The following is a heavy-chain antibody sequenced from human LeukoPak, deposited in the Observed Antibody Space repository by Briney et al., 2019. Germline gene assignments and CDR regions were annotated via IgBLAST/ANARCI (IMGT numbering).Heavy chain of an antibody. V-gene: IGHV4-34*01. D-gene: IGHD6-13*01. CDR2: INHSGST. Sequence: NPSETPSLTCAVYGGSFSGYYWSWIRQPPGKGLEWIGEINHSGSTNYNPSLKSRVTISVDTSKNQFSLKLSSVTAADTAVYYCARVGYSSSSDYWGQGTLVTVSS. J-gene: IGHJ4*02. CDR3: ARVGYSSSSDY. CDR1: GGSFSGYY.